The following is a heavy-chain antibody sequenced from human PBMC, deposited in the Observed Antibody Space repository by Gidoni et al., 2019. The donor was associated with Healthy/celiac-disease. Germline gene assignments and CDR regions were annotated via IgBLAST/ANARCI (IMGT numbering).Heavy chain of an antibody. V-gene: IGHV3-33*01. Sequence: QVQLVESGGGVVQPGRSLRLSCAASGFTFSSYGMHWVRQAPGKGLEWVAGIWYDGSNKYYADSVKGRFTISRDNSKNTLYLQMNSLRAEDTAVYYCARGDSSSVRNYFDYWGQGTLVTVSS. CDR1: GFTFSSYG. CDR2: IWYDGSNK. J-gene: IGHJ4*02. D-gene: IGHD6-6*01. CDR3: ARGDSSSVRNYFDY.